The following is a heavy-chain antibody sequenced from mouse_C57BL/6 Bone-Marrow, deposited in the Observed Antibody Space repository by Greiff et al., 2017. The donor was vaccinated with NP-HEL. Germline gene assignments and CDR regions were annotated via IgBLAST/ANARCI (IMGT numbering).Heavy chain of an antibody. J-gene: IGHJ4*01. D-gene: IGHD3-1*01. V-gene: IGHV7-1*01. Sequence: DVMLVESGGGLVQSGCSLRLSCATSGFTFSDFYMEWVRQAPGKGLEWIAASRNKANDYTTEYSASVKGRFIVSRDTSQSILYLQMNALRAEDTAIYYCARDAGATPVVGAMDYWGQGTSVTVSS. CDR1: GFTFSDFY. CDR2: SRNKANDYTT. CDR3: ARDAGATPVVGAMDY.